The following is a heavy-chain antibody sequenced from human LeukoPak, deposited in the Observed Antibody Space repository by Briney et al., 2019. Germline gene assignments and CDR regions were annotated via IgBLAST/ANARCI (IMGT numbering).Heavy chain of an antibody. CDR2: IGAYNGNT. CDR1: RHTVTSYG. Sequence: ASVEVSCKASRHTVTSYGISGGPRAPGQGVEGRGWIGAYNGNTNYAQKLQARVTMPKATSTSTAYMEMRSLRSDETAVYYCARDGRVLVRGVPLDYWGQGTPVTVSS. CDR3: ARDGRVLVRGVPLDY. D-gene: IGHD3-10*01. J-gene: IGHJ4*02. V-gene: IGHV1-18*01.